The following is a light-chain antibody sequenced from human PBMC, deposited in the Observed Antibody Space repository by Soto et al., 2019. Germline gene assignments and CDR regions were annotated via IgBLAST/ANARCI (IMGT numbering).Light chain of an antibody. CDR2: DAY. Sequence: EIVLTQFPATLSLSPGERATLSCRASQSVRGYLAWYQQKLGQAPRLLIYDAYNRATGVPARFSGSGSGADFTLTISSLEPEDFAVYYCQQRSAWPLTFGGGTKVEIK. CDR3: QQRSAWPLT. J-gene: IGKJ4*01. CDR1: QSVRGY. V-gene: IGKV3-11*01.